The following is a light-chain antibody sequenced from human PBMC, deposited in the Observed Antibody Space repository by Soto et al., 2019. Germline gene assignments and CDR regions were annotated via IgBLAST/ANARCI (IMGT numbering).Light chain of an antibody. CDR3: QKYNSAPLT. CDR1: QGISSY. V-gene: IGKV1-27*01. Sequence: DIQMTQSPSSLSASVGDTVTITCRASQGISSYLAWYQQKPGKVPKLLIYAASTLQSGVPSRFSGSASGTDFTLTISSLQPEDVGTYYSQKYNSAPLTFGGGTKVEIK. CDR2: AAS. J-gene: IGKJ4*01.